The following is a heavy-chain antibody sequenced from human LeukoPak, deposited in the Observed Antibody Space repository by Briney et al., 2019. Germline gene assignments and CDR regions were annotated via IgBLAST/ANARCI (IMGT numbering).Heavy chain of an antibody. CDR3: ARYCSGGSCYGTNWFDP. CDR1: GGSFSGYY. V-gene: IGHV4-34*01. J-gene: IGHJ5*02. D-gene: IGHD2-15*01. CDR2: INHSGST. Sequence: SETLSLTCAVYGGSFSGYYWSWIRQPPGKGLEWIGEINHSGSTNYNPSLKSRVTISVDTSKNKFSLKLSSVTAADTAVYYCARYCSGGSCYGTNWFDPWGQGTLVTVSS.